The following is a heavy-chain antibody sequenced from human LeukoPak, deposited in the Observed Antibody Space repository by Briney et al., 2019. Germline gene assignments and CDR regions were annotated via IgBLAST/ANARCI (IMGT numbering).Heavy chain of an antibody. CDR3: ARDRYSSSWYEADY. D-gene: IGHD6-13*01. J-gene: IGHJ4*02. CDR1: GFTVSSNY. V-gene: IGHV3-66*01. CDR2: IYSGGST. Sequence: GGSLRLSCAASGFTVSSNYMSWVRQAPGKGLEWVSVIYSGGSTYYADSVKGRFTISRDNSKNTLYLQMNSLRAEDTAVYYCARDRYSSSWYEADYWGQGTLVTVSS.